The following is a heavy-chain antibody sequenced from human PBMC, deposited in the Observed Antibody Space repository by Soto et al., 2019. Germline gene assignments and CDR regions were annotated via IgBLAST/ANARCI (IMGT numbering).Heavy chain of an antibody. J-gene: IGHJ4*02. V-gene: IGHV5-51*01. CDR1: GYTFTDYW. CDR2: IYPGDSDT. D-gene: IGHD3-22*01. CDR3: ARQIYDSDTGPNFQYYFDS. Sequence: GESLKISCQGSGYTFTDYWIGWVRRLPFKGLEWMGIIYPGDSDTRYSPSFQGQVTISADKSISTAYLQWSSLKASDTAMYYCARQIYDSDTGPNFQYYFDSWGQGTPVTVSS.